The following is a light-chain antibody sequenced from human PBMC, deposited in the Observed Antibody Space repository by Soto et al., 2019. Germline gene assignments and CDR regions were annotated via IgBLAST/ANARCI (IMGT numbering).Light chain of an antibody. CDR2: DVN. CDR3: SSYSSTTTLVA. Sequence: QCSLTQPASVCGSPGQSITLSCSATTSALSGYNYVSWYQQHPGEAPKLIIYDVNNRPSGVSNRFSGSTSGNTASLTISGLQADDEADYYCSSYSSTTTLVAFGTGTKVTVL. CDR1: TSALSGYNY. J-gene: IGLJ1*01. V-gene: IGLV2-14*03.